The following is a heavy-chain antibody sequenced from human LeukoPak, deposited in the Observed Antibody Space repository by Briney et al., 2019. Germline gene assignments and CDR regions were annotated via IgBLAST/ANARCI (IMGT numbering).Heavy chain of an antibody. Sequence: GGSLRLSCAASGFTFSTYWMHWVRQAPGKGLVWVSRIKFDGSSTTYADSEKGRFTISRDNAKNTLYLQMNSLRAEDTAVYYCARGAEGHNYGGFDRWGQGTLVTVSS. V-gene: IGHV3-74*01. D-gene: IGHD5-18*01. CDR2: IKFDGSST. CDR1: GFTFSTYW. CDR3: ARGAEGHNYGGFDR. J-gene: IGHJ5*02.